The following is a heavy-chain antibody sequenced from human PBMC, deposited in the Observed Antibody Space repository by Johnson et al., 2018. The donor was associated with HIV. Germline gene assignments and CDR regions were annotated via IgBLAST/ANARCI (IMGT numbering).Heavy chain of an antibody. J-gene: IGHJ3*02. Sequence: VQLVESGGGLVQPGGSLRLSCAASGFTFSSYWMHWVRQAPGKGLVWVSRINSDGRATTYADSVKGRFTISRDNAKHTLYLPMNSLRADDTAVYYCAKGLVAAALRWGGAFDIWGQGTMVTVSS. V-gene: IGHV3-74*01. CDR3: AKGLVAAALRWGGAFDI. D-gene: IGHD2-2*01. CDR1: GFTFSSYW. CDR2: INSDGRAT.